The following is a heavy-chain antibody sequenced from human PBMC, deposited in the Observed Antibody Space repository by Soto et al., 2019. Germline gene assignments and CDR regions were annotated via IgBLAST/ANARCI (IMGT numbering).Heavy chain of an antibody. Sequence: GGSLRLSCAASGFTFSSHAMSWVRQAPGKGLEWVSTISGSRSTYYADSVKGRLTISRDNSKNTLYLQMNSLRAEDTAVYYCAKDRDYGYFDYWGQGTLVTVSS. V-gene: IGHV3-23*01. CDR2: ISGSRST. CDR1: GFTFSSHA. CDR3: AKDRDYGYFDY. D-gene: IGHD4-17*01. J-gene: IGHJ4*02.